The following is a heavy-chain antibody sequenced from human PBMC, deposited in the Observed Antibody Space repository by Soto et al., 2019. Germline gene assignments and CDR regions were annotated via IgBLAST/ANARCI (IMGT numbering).Heavy chain of an antibody. CDR1: GFTFSSYS. CDR2: ISTNSRTI. V-gene: IGHV3-48*02. J-gene: IGHJ4*02. D-gene: IGHD1-26*01. CDR3: ARDFAWAFDY. Sequence: EVQLVESGGGLVQPGGSLRLSCVASGFTFSSYSMNWVRQAPGKGLKWVSYISTNSRTIHYADSVKGRFTISRDNAKNSLYLQMNSLRDEDTAVYYCARDFAWAFDYWGQGTLLTVSP.